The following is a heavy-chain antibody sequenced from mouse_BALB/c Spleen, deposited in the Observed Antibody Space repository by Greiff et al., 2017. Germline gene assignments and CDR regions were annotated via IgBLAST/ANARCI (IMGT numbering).Heavy chain of an antibody. V-gene: IGHV1S16*01. CDR3: TKGGWLLRGFAY. Sequence: VQLQQPGAELVKPGASVKLSCKASGYTFTSYWMHWVKLRPGQGLEWIGEINPSNGGTNYNEKFKRKDTLTVDKSASTAYMQLSSLTAEDSAVDDGTKGGWLLRGFAYWGQGTLVTVSA. CDR1: GYTFTSYW. CDR2: INPSNGGT. J-gene: IGHJ3*01. D-gene: IGHD2-3*01.